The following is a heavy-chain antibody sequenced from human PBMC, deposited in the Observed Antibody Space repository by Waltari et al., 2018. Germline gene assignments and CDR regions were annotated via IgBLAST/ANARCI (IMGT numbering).Heavy chain of an antibody. CDR3: AKDSIAVAGTPFDY. CDR1: GFTFDDYA. D-gene: IGHD6-19*01. CDR2: ISWNSGSI. J-gene: IGHJ4*02. Sequence: EVQLVESGGGLVQPGRSLRLSCAASGFTFDDYAMHWVRQAPGKGLEWVSGISWNSGSIGYADSEKGRFTISRDNAKNSLYLQMNSRRAEDTALYYCAKDSIAVAGTPFDYWGQGTLVTVSS. V-gene: IGHV3-9*01.